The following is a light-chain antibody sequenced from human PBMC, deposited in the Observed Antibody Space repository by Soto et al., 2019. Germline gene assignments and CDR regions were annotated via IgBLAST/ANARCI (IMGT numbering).Light chain of an antibody. V-gene: IGKV1-33*01. Sequence: IQMHQYPISLSASVGDRVPITCQASQNINNYLNWYQQKPGRAPKLLIYDASNLEAGVPSRFRGSGSGTDFTFTISRLQPEDIATYYCQQYENLPTFGQGTRLEIK. CDR2: DAS. CDR1: QNINNY. CDR3: QQYENLPT. J-gene: IGKJ5*01.